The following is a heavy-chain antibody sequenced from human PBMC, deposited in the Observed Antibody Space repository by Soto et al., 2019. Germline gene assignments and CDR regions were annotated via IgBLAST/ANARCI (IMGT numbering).Heavy chain of an antibody. CDR2: IFPNGNN. D-gene: IGHD5-18*01. V-gene: IGHV4-4*07. Sequence: SETLSLTCTVSRGYVNTFHCSWVRHPAGKGLEWIGRIFPNGNNDYSPSLKSRVTLSVDTSKNQISLNLTSVTAGDRAVYYCAGEGSQSAYSFAMRLQLWTFERSGQGRPVAVPS. CDR1: RGYVNTFH. CDR3: AGEGSQSAYSFAMRLQLWTFER. J-gene: IGHJ5*02.